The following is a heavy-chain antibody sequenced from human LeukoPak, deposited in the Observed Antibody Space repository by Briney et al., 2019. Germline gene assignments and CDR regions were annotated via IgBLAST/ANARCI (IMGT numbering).Heavy chain of an antibody. Sequence: GESLQISCKGYGYSFTSYWISWVRQMPGKGLEWMGRIDPSDSYTNYSPSFQGHVTISADKSISTAYLQWSSLKASDTAMYYCANSPRYCSGGSCSAPPYYWGQGTLVTVSS. J-gene: IGHJ4*02. CDR2: IDPSDSYT. CDR1: GYSFTSYW. V-gene: IGHV5-10-1*01. D-gene: IGHD2-15*01. CDR3: ANSPRYCSGGSCSAPPYY.